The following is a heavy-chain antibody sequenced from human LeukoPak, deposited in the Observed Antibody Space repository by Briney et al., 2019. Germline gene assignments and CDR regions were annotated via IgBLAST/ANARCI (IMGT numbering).Heavy chain of an antibody. V-gene: IGHV3-7*01. CDR1: GFTFSSYW. J-gene: IGHJ4*02. CDR3: ASGYYYDSSGYLPLGY. Sequence: PGGSLRLSCAASGFTFSSYWMSWVRQAPGKGLEWVANIKQDGSEKYYVDSVKGRFTISRDNAKNSLYLQMNSLRAEDTAVYYCASGYYYDSSGYLPLGYWGQGTLVTVSS. CDR2: IKQDGSEK. D-gene: IGHD3-22*01.